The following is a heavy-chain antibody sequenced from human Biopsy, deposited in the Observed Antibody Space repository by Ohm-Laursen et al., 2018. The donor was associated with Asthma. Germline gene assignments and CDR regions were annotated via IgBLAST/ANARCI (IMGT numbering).Heavy chain of an antibody. D-gene: IGHD6-13*01. J-gene: IGHJ5*02. Sequence: ASVKVSCKASGYTFIGCHIHWMRQAPGQGLEWTGRINPNSGGTNYAQKFQGRVTMTRDTSISTAYMEVSRLRSDGTAVYYCARGQKSAGDRWFDPWGQGTLVTVSS. CDR2: INPNSGGT. CDR1: GYTFIGCH. V-gene: IGHV1-2*06. CDR3: ARGQKSAGDRWFDP.